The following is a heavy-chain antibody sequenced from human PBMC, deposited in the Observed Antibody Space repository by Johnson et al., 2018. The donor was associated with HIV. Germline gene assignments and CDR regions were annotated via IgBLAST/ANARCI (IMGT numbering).Heavy chain of an antibody. D-gene: IGHD5-24*01. V-gene: IGHV3-30*04. Sequence: QVQLVESGGGVVQPGRSLRLSCAASGFTFSSYSMHWVRQAPGKGLEWVAVISYDGSNKYYVDSVKGRFTISRDNAKNSLYLQMNSLRAEDTAVDYCAGGGLRRYGCNSGADAFDIWGQGTMVTVSS. CDR3: AGGGLRRYGCNSGADAFDI. CDR1: GFTFSSYS. J-gene: IGHJ3*02. CDR2: ISYDGSNK.